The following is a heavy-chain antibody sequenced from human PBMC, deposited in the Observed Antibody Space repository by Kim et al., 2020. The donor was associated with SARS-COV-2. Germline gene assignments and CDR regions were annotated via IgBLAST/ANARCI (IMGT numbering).Heavy chain of an antibody. CDR2: INPSGGST. D-gene: IGHD2-21*01. CDR3: ARSVVPDYYYYYGMDV. V-gene: IGHV1-46*01. Sequence: ASVKVSCKASGYTFTSYYMHWVRQAPGQGLEWMGIINPSGGSTSYAQKFQGRVTMTRDTSTSTVYMELSSLRSEDTAVYYCARSVVPDYYYYYGMDVWGQGTTVTVSS. CDR1: GYTFTSYY. J-gene: IGHJ6*02.